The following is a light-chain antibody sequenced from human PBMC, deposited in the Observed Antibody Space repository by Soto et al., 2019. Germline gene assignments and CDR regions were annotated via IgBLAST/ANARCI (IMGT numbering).Light chain of an antibody. CDR1: QSLNSW. CDR2: KAS. J-gene: IGKJ4*01. Sequence: DIQMTQSPTTLSASVGDRVTITCRASQSLNSWLAWYQQKPGKAPKLLIHKASSLGSGVPSRYSGSGSGTEFTLTISSRQPDDFATYYCQQYNAYPLTSGGGTKVEIK. V-gene: IGKV1-5*03. CDR3: QQYNAYPLT.